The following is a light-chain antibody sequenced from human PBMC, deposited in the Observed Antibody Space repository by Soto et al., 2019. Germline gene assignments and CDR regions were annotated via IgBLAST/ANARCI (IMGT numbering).Light chain of an antibody. CDR2: DVS. CDR1: SSDVGFSNY. Sequence: QSVLTQPASVSGSPGQSITISCTGTSSDVGFSNYIFWYQQHPGKAPKLIISDVSNRPSGVSNRFSGSKSANTASLTISGLQAEVEADYYCGSFTSSDTDVFGSGTKVTVL. V-gene: IGLV2-14*03. CDR3: GSFTSSDTDV. J-gene: IGLJ1*01.